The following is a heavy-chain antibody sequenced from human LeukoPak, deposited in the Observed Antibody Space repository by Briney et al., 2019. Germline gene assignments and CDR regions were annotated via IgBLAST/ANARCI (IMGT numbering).Heavy chain of an antibody. CDR3: ASPVSEDDAFDI. D-gene: IGHD6-19*01. CDR1: GGSFSGYY. CDR2: INHSGST. J-gene: IGHJ3*02. Sequence: PSETLSLTCAVYGGSFSGYYWSWIRQLPGKGLEWIGEINHSGSTNYNPSLKSRVTISVDTSKNQFSLKLSSVTAADTAVYYCASPVSEDDAFDIWGQGTMVTVSS. V-gene: IGHV4-34*01.